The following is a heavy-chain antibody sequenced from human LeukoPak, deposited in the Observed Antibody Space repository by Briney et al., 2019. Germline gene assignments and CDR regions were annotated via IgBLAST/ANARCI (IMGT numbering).Heavy chain of an antibody. CDR2: INAGNGNT. CDR1: GYTFNNYA. V-gene: IGHV1-3*01. J-gene: IGHJ6*02. CDR3: VRDQKITFGGVIAPSVGLDV. D-gene: IGHD3-16*02. Sequence: GASVKVSCKASGYTFNNYAMQWVRQAPGQRLEWMGWINAGNGNTQYSQKFQRRVTITRDTSASTAYMELSSLTSEDTAVYYCVRDQKITFGGVIAPSVGLDVWGQGTTVTVSS.